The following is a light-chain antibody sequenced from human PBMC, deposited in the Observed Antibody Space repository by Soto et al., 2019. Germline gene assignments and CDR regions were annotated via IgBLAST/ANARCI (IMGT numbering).Light chain of an antibody. J-gene: IGKJ5*01. CDR1: QGVRSD. CDR2: DAS. Sequence: IVMTQSPASLSSSPGDRATLSCRASQGVRSDLTWYQQKPGKAPRLLIYDASNRASGIPSRFSGSGSGTDFTLTISSLEPEDFAAYYCQQRSNWPITFGQGTRLEIK. CDR3: QQRSNWPIT. V-gene: IGKV3-11*01.